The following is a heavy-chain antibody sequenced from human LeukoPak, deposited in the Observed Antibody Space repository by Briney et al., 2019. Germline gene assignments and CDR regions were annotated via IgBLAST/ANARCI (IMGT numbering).Heavy chain of an antibody. D-gene: IGHD6-19*01. CDR3: ARRVYNSGWYIDY. CDR2: ISWNSGSI. Sequence: GGSLRLSCAASGFTFDDYAMHWVRQAPGKGLEWVSGISWNSGSIGYADSVKGRFTISRDNAKNSLYLQMNSLRTEDTAVYYCARRVYNSGWYIDYWGQGTLVTVSS. CDR1: GFTFDDYA. J-gene: IGHJ4*02. V-gene: IGHV3-9*01.